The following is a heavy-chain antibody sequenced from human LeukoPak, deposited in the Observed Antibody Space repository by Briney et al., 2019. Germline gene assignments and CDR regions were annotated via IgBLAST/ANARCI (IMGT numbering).Heavy chain of an antibody. V-gene: IGHV3-23*01. CDR2: ISSSGGST. CDR3: ARGEGGADY. Sequence: GGSLRLSCAASGFIFRSHAMNWVRQAPGKGLEWVSTISSSGGSTYYADSVKGRFTISRDNSKNTLYLQMNSLRAEDTAVYYCARGEGGADYWGQGTLVTVSS. J-gene: IGHJ4*02. D-gene: IGHD2-21*01. CDR1: GFIFRSHA.